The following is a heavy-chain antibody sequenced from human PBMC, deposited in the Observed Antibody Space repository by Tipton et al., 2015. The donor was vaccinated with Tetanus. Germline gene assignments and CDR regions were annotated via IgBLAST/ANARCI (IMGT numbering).Heavy chain of an antibody. D-gene: IGHD2-2*01. J-gene: IGHJ4*02. CDR1: GGSFGGYY. CDR3: ARGSVVITAAKCLDY. Sequence: TLSLTCAAYGGSFGGYYWSWIRQRPGKGLEWIGEISNSGGTNYNPSLKSRVTMSIDTSKNQFSLNLTSVTAADTALYFCARGSVVITAAKCLDYWGQGTRVTVSS. CDR2: ISNSGGT. V-gene: IGHV4-34*01.